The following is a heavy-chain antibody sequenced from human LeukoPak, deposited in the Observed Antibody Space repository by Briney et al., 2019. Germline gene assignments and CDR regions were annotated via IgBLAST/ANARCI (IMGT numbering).Heavy chain of an antibody. J-gene: IGHJ4*02. CDR3: ARGTVAGTSRKFGGGKGFDY. CDR1: GFTFDDYA. CDR2: ISWNSGSI. Sequence: QPGRSLRLSCAASGFTFDDYAMHWVRQAPGKGLEWVSGISWNSGSIGYADSVKSRFTISRDNAKNSLYLQMNSLRAEDTALYYCARGTVAGTSRKFGGGKGFDYWGQGTLVTVSS. V-gene: IGHV3-9*01. D-gene: IGHD6-19*01.